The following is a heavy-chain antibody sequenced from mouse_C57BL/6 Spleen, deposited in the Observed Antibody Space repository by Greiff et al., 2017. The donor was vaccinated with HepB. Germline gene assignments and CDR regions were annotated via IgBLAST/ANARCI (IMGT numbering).Heavy chain of an antibody. V-gene: IGHV1-72*01. CDR3: ARVPYSNYIYWYFDV. CDR1: GYTFTSYW. J-gene: IGHJ1*03. CDR2: IDPNSGGT. D-gene: IGHD2-5*01. Sequence: QVQLQQPGAELVKPGASVKLSCKASGYTFTSYWMHWVKQRPGRGLEWIGRIDPNSGGTKYNEKFKSKATLTVDKPSSTAYMQLSSLTSEDSAVYDCARVPYSNYIYWYFDVWGTGTTVTVSS.